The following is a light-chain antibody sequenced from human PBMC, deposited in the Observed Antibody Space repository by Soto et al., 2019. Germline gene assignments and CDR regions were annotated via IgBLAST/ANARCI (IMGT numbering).Light chain of an antibody. V-gene: IGKV3-20*01. CDR1: QSVSSNF. CDR2: AAS. CDR3: QQYGGSPIT. J-gene: IGKJ5*01. Sequence: EIVLTQSPGTLSLSPGERATLSCRASQSVSSNFLAWFQQQPGQAPRLLVYAASSRVTGIPDRFSGSGSGTDFTLTISRLEPEDFAVYYYQQYGGSPITFGQGTRLEIK.